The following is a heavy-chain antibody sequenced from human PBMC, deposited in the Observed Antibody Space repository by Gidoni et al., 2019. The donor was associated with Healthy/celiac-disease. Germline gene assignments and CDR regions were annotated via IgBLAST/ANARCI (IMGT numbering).Heavy chain of an antibody. CDR1: GGSFSGYY. CDR3: ARGGWRLKYQILNFVY. CDR2: INHSGST. J-gene: IGHJ4*02. Sequence: QVQLQQWGAGLLKPSETLSLTCAVYGGSFSGYYWSWIRQSPGKGLEWIGEINHSGSTNYNPSLKSRVTISVATSKNQFSLKLSSVTAADTAVYYCARGGWRLKYQILNFVYWGQGTLVTVSS. V-gene: IGHV4-34*01. D-gene: IGHD2-2*01.